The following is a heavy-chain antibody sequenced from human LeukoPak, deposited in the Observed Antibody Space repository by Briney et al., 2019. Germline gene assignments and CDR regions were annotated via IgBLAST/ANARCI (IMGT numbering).Heavy chain of an antibody. Sequence: PSETLSLTCTVSGYSISSGYYWGWIRQPPGKGLEWIGSIYHSGSTYYNPSLKSRVTISVDTSKNQFSLKLSSVTAADTAVYYCARSWGGPELPVWGQGTLVTVSS. CDR3: ARSWGGPELPV. V-gene: IGHV4-38-2*02. CDR2: IYHSGST. CDR1: GYSISSGYY. D-gene: IGHD1-14*01. J-gene: IGHJ4*02.